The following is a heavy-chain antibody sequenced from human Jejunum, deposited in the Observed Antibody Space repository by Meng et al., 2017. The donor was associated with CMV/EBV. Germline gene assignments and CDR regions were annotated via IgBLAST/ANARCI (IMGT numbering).Heavy chain of an antibody. D-gene: IGHD2-15*01. CDR2: ITGSGGNT. V-gene: IGHV3-23*01. Sequence: RSPSCSASGFTFSSRSRSWVRQAPGKGLKWVASITGSGGNTYYADSVKGRFTISRDNSKNTLYLQMNSLRADDTAVYYCARLSDSWGQGTLVTVSS. J-gene: IGHJ4*02. CDR1: GFTFSSRS. CDR3: ARLSDS.